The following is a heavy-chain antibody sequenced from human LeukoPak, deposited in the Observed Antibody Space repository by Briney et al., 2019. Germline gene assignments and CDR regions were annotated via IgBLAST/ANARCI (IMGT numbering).Heavy chain of an antibody. D-gene: IGHD3-10*01. CDR3: ARGLKAVRGVIITSRFDY. V-gene: IGHV4-34*01. J-gene: IGHJ4*02. Sequence: SETLSLTCAVYGGSFSGYYWSWIRQPPGKGLEWIGEINHSGSTNYNPSLKSRVTISVDTSKNQFSLKLSSVTAADTAVYYCARGLKAVRGVIITSRFDYWGQGTLVTVSS. CDR2: INHSGST. CDR1: GGSFSGYY.